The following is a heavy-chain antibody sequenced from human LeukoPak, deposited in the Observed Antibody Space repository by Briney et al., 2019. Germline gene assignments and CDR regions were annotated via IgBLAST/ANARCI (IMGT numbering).Heavy chain of an antibody. CDR1: GYTFTSYG. CDR3: ARGHYYDSSGYPSFDY. CDR2: ISAYNGNT. J-gene: IGHJ4*02. D-gene: IGHD3-22*01. Sequence: ASVKVSCKASGYTFTSYGISWVRQAPGQGLEWMGWISAYNGNTNYAQKLQGRVTMTTDTSTSTAYMELRSLRSDDTAVYYCARGHYYDSSGYPSFDYWGRGTLVTVSS. V-gene: IGHV1-18*01.